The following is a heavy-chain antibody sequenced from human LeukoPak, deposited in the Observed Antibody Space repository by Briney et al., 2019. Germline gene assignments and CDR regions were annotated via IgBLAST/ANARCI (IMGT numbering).Heavy chain of an antibody. J-gene: IGHJ3*02. V-gene: IGHV3-23*01. CDR1: GFTFSNYT. CDR3: AKDRRSMVVTPSWAFDI. Sequence: GGSLRLSCAASGFTFSNYTMSWVRQAPGKGLEWVSAISGGSSSTYYADSVKGRFTISRDKSKNTLSLQLNSLRAEDTALYYCAKDRRSMVVTPSWAFDIWGQGTLVTVSS. CDR2: ISGGSSST. D-gene: IGHD4-23*01.